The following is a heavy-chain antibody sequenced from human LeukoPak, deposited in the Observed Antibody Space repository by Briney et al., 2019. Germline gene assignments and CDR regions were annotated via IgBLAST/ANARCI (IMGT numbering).Heavy chain of an antibody. Sequence: GGSLRLSCAASGFTFSGYYMSWIRQAPGKGLEWVSYISSSGTTISYTDSVKGRFTISRDNAKNSLYLQVNSLRAEDTAVYYCARDYRPTFDYWGQGTLVTVSS. D-gene: IGHD1-26*01. J-gene: IGHJ4*02. CDR1: GFTFSGYY. V-gene: IGHV3-11*01. CDR3: ARDYRPTFDY. CDR2: ISSSGTTI.